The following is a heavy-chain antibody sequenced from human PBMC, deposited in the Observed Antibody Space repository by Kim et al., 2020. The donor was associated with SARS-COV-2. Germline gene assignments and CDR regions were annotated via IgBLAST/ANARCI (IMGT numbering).Heavy chain of an antibody. CDR1: GFTFSGSG. CDR2: IRSRGDNYAT. J-gene: IGHJ5*02. CDR3: TRSEGP. Sequence: GGSLRLSCAASGFTFSGSGIHWVRQASGKGLEWVGRIRSRGDNYATTYAASVKGRFTISRDDSKYTASLQMNSLRTEDTAVYFCTRSEGPWGQGALVTVSS. V-gene: IGHV3-73*01.